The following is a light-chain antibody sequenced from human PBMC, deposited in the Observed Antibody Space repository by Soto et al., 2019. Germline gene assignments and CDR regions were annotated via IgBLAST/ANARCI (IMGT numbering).Light chain of an antibody. CDR3: SSYKRGNMLV. Sequence: QSALTQPASVSGSPGQSITISCTGTSSEIGDYNYVSWYQQHPGKAPQLVIYEVNNRPSGVSNRFSGSKSGNTASLTISGLQAEDEADYYCSSYKRGNMLVFGGGTKLTVL. J-gene: IGLJ2*01. V-gene: IGLV2-14*01. CDR2: EVN. CDR1: SSEIGDYNY.